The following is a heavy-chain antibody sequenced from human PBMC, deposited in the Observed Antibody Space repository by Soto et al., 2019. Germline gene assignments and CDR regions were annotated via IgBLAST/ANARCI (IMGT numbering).Heavy chain of an antibody. Sequence: QVQLQESGPGLVKPSQTLSLTCTVSGGSISGGDYYWSWIRQPPGKGLEWIGYIYSSGNTYYNPSLKSRVTISVDSSKNQFSLKLSSVTAADTAMYYCASSPSTFYDYVWYWGQGTMVTVSS. V-gene: IGHV4-30-4*01. CDR1: GGSISGGDYY. CDR3: ASSPSTFYDYVWY. J-gene: IGHJ3*01. CDR2: IYSSGNT. D-gene: IGHD3-16*01.